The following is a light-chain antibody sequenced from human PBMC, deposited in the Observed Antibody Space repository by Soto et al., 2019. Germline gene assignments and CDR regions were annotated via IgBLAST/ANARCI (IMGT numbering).Light chain of an antibody. CDR1: SSDVGGYNF. Sequence: QSVLTQPPSASGSPGQSVTISCTGTSSDVGGYNFVSWYQQHPGKAPKLMIFEVNKRLSGVPDRFSGSKSGNTASLTVSGLQAEDEADYYCSSYAGTNVVFGGGTQLTVL. V-gene: IGLV2-8*01. J-gene: IGLJ2*01. CDR3: SSYAGTNVV. CDR2: EVN.